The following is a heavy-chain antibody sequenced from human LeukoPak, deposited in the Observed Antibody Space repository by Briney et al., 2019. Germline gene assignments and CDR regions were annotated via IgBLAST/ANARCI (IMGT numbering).Heavy chain of an antibody. V-gene: IGHV3-74*01. J-gene: IGHJ4*02. CDR1: GFTFSTYW. CDR3: ATDVPAVTIFGY. Sequence: PGGSLRLSCAASGFTFSTYWMHWVRQAPGTGLVWVPLINSDGSSTNYADSVKGRFTISRDNAKNTLYLQMNSLRAEDTAVYYCATDVPAVTIFGYWGQGTLVTVSS. D-gene: IGHD2-2*01. CDR2: INSDGSST.